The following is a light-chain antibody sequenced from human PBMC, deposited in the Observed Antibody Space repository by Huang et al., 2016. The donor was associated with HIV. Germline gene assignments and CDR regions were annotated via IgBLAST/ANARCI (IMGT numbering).Light chain of an antibody. Sequence: EIVMTQSPATLSVSPGERVTLSCRASQSVATKFTWYQHKPGQAPRLLIYGASSRATGVPARFSGSGSGTDFTLTIGSLQSEDFAVYYCQQYNDWPRAFGQGTKVEIK. CDR1: QSVATK. V-gene: IGKV3-15*01. J-gene: IGKJ1*01. CDR2: GAS. CDR3: QQYNDWPRA.